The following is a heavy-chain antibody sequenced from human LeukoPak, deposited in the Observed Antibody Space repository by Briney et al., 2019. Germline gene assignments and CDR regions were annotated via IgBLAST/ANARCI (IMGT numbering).Heavy chain of an antibody. Sequence: PSETLSLTCTVSGGSISSDYWSWIRQPPGKGLEWIGYTYDSGSTNYIPSLKSRVTMSLDTSKNQFSLKLSSVTAADTAVYYCARHRYYYDSSGYYYQPWGQGTLVTVSS. D-gene: IGHD3-22*01. CDR3: ARHRYYYDSSGYYYQP. V-gene: IGHV4-59*08. CDR2: TYDSGST. J-gene: IGHJ5*02. CDR1: GGSISSDY.